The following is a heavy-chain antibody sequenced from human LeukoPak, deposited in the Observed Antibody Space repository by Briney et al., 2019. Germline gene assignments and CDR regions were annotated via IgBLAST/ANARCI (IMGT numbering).Heavy chain of an antibody. CDR3: ARDKASGYYGSPAWFDP. CDR1: GGSISSYY. CDR2: IYYSGST. J-gene: IGHJ5*02. V-gene: IGHV4-59*01. D-gene: IGHD3-22*01. Sequence: SETLSLTCTVSGGSISSYYWSWIRQPPGKGLEWTGYIYYSGSTNYNPSLKSRVTISVDTSKNQFSLKLSSVTAAGTAVYYCARDKASGYYGSPAWFDPWGQGTLVTVSS.